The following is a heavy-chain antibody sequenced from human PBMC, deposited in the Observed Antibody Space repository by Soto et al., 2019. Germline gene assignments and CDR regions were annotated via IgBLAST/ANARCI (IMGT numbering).Heavy chain of an antibody. D-gene: IGHD2-8*01. CDR2: AYYSGST. V-gene: IGHV4-59*01. Sequence: NPSETLSLTCTVSGSSISHYYWSWIRQSPGKGLERIGYAYYSGSTDYNPSLKSRVTMSVDTSKNQVSLKLNSVTTAVTAVYYCARDRSTYGGGGTREVKEKWF. CDR1: GSSISHYY. CDR3: ARDRSTYGGGGTREVKEKWF. J-gene: IGHJ5*01.